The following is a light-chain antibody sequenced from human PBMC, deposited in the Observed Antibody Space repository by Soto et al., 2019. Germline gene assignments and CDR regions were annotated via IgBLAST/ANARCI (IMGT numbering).Light chain of an antibody. CDR2: EVN. V-gene: IGLV2-8*01. J-gene: IGLJ3*02. CDR1: SSDVGAYNY. Sequence: HSALTQPPSASGSPGQSVTISYTGTSSDVGAYNYVSWYQQYPGKAPKLMIYEVNKRPSVVPDRFSGSKSGKTASLTVSGLQPEDEADNHCTSYAGSNIWVFGGGTKLTVL. CDR3: TSYAGSNIWV.